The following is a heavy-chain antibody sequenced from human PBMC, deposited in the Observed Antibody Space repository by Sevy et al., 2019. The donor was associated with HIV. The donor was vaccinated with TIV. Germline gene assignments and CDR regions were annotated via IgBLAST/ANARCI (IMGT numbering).Heavy chain of an antibody. V-gene: IGHV3-23*01. CDR2: FCFGDGKM. D-gene: IGHD2-8*01. J-gene: IGHJ4*02. Sequence: GGSLRLSCMTSGFTFTRYTMTWVRQALGKGLEWVSTFCFGDGKMYYADSVKGRFTFSRDISKNTVYLQMNSLRADDTAVYYCAREGCTKPHDYWGQGTLVTVSS. CDR3: AREGCTKPHDY. CDR1: GFTFTRYT.